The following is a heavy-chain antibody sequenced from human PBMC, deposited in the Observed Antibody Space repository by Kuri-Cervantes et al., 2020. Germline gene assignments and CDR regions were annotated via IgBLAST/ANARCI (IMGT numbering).Heavy chain of an antibody. D-gene: IGHD2-2*01. Sequence: SETLSLTCTVSGGPITGGTHYWSWIRQPPGKGLEWIGYVHYSRNTNYNPSLKNRVIISMDTSKNQFSLKLYSVTAADTAVYYCARGGGVPAAIGDLDYWGQGTQVTVSS. CDR1: GGPITGGTHY. J-gene: IGHJ4*02. CDR2: VHYSRNT. CDR3: ARGGGVPAAIGDLDY. V-gene: IGHV4-61*01.